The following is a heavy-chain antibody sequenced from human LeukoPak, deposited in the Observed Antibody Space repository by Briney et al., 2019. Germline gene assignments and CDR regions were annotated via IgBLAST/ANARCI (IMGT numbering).Heavy chain of an antibody. J-gene: IGHJ4*02. CDR3: ARRFGRTTDY. CDR2: IYPGDSDT. Sequence: GESLKISCKGSGYTFTNYRIAWVRQMSGKGLEWMGTIYPGDSDTRYSSSFQGQVTISADKSISTAYLQWSSLKASDTAMYYCARRFGRTTDYWGQGTLVTVSS. CDR1: GYTFTNYR. V-gene: IGHV5-51*01. D-gene: IGHD1-1*01.